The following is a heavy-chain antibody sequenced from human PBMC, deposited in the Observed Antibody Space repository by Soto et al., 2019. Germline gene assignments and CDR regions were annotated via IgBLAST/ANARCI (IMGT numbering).Heavy chain of an antibody. CDR3: ARDSEAGEDV. CDR1: GGTFSSYA. CDR2: VIPLFGTA. D-gene: IGHD3-10*01. J-gene: IGHJ6*02. V-gene: IGHV1-69*12. Sequence: QVQLVQSGAAVKKPGSSVKVSCKASGGTFSSYAISWLRQAPGEGLEWMGGVIPLFGTANYAQKFQGRVTITADESTSTAYMELSSMRSEDTAVYYCARDSEAGEDVWVQGTTVTVSS.